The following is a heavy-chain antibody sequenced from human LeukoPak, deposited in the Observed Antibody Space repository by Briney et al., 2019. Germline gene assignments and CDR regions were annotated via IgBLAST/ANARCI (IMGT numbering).Heavy chain of an antibody. J-gene: IGHJ4*02. CDR3: ARFAVGSGSYADY. CDR1: GGSISTYY. CDR2: IYYSGST. V-gene: IGHV4-59*01. Sequence: PSETLSLTCTVSGGSISTYYWSWIRQPPGKGLEWIGYIYYSGSTNYNPSLKSRVTISVDTSKNQFSLKLSSVTAADTAVYYCARFAVGSGSYADYWGQGTLVTVSS. D-gene: IGHD3-10*01.